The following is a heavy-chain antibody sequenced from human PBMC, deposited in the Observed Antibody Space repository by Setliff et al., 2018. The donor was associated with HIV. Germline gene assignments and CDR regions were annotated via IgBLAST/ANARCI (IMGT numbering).Heavy chain of an antibody. CDR3: ASEARTRSTYYYSMDV. D-gene: IGHD2-2*01. CDR2: IYNDGST. Sequence: PSETLSLTCSVSGGSVNSGGYYWSWSRQPAGKELEWIGHIYNDGSTIYNPSLKSRLTISLDKSKNEFSLRLTSVPAADTAVYYCASEARTRSTYYYSMDVWGKGTTVTVSS. J-gene: IGHJ6*03. V-gene: IGHV4-61*09. CDR1: GGSVNSGGYY.